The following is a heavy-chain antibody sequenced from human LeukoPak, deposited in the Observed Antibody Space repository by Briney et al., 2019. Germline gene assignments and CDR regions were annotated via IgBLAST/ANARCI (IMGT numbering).Heavy chain of an antibody. CDR3: ARGWGVDF. V-gene: IGHV3-7*01. J-gene: IGHJ4*02. CDR1: GFTFSDYW. Sequence: GGSLRLSCAASGFTFSDYWMTWVRQAPGKGLEWVAIIKQDGSAIYYVDSVKGRFTISRDNAKKSLYLQMNSLRADDTALYYCARGWGVDFWGQGTLVTVSS. CDR2: IKQDGSAI. D-gene: IGHD3-16*01.